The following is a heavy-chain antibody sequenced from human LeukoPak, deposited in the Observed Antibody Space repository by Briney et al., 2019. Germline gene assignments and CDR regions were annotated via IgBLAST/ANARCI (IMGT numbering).Heavy chain of an antibody. Sequence: PSETLSLTCAVSGYSISSGHYWVWIRQPPGKGLEYIGNIYHSGSSHYNPSLKSRVTISVDTSNNQFSLKPSSVTAADTAVYYCARAKNPYYYYYYMDFWGRGTTVTVSS. CDR2: IYHSGSS. CDR3: ARAKNPYYYYYYMDF. V-gene: IGHV4-38-2*01. J-gene: IGHJ6*03. CDR1: GYSISSGHY.